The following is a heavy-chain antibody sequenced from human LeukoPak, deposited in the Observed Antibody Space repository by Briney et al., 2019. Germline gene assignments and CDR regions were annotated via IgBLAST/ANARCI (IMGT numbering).Heavy chain of an antibody. CDR2: FYYSGSS. V-gene: IGHV4-59*01. Sequence: SETLSLTCTVSGGSISSYSWRWIRQPPGKGLEWIGYFYYSGSSNYIPSLKSRVTISVDTSKNQFSLKLSSVSAADTAVYYCANTVVVPDYYYMDVWGKGTTVTVSS. D-gene: IGHD2-2*01. J-gene: IGHJ6*03. CDR3: ANTVVVPDYYYMDV. CDR1: GGSISSYS.